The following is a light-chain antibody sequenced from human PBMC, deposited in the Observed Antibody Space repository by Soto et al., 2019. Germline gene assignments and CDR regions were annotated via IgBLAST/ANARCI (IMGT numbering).Light chain of an antibody. V-gene: IGLV1-44*01. J-gene: IGLJ1*01. CDR1: SSNIGSNS. CDR3: AAWDDSLRGFV. CDR2: TTY. Sequence: QSVLTQPPSASGTPGQRVTISCSGGSSNIGSNSVNWFQQLPGTAPKLLISTTYQRPSGVPDRFSGSKSGTSGSLAISGLQSEDEAEYYCAAWDDSLRGFVFGTGTKLTVL.